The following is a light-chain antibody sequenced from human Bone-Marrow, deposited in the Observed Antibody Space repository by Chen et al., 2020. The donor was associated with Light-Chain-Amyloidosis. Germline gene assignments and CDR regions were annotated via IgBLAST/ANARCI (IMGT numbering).Light chain of an antibody. CDR3: QQYNCYSEM. CDR2: DAS. CDR1: QSISSW. J-gene: IGKJ1*01. Sequence: DIQMTQSPSTLSASVGDRVTITCRARQSISSWLAWYQQKPGKAPKLLIYDASSLESGVPSRFSGSGSWTEFTLTISSMQPDEFATYYYQQYNCYSEMFGQGTTVQIK. V-gene: IGKV1-5*01.